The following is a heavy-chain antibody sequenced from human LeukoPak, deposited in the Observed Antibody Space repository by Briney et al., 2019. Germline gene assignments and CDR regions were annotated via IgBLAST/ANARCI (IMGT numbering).Heavy chain of an antibody. Sequence: ASVKVSCKASGYTFTGYYMHWVRQAPGQGLEWMGWINPNSGGTNYAQKFQGRVTMTRDTSISTAYMELSRLRSDDTAVYYCARDSGRYYGILTGYYPQYYFDYWGQGTLVTVSS. CDR1: GYTFTGYY. CDR2: INPNSGGT. J-gene: IGHJ4*02. D-gene: IGHD3-9*01. V-gene: IGHV1-2*02. CDR3: ARDSGRYYGILTGYYPQYYFDY.